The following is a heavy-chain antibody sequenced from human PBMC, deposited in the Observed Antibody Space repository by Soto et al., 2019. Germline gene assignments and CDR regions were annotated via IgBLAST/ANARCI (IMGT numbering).Heavy chain of an antibody. CDR1: GYTFAGYY. D-gene: IGHD6-13*01. CDR3: ARGGIAARGSLNWFDP. J-gene: IGHJ5*02. CDR2: INPNSGGT. Sequence: QVQLVQSGAEVKKPGASVKVSCKASGYTFAGYYMHWVRQAPGQGLEWMGWINPNSGGTNYAQKFQGRVTMTRDTSISTAYMELSRLRSDDTAVYYCARGGIAARGSLNWFDPWGQGTLVTVSS. V-gene: IGHV1-2*02.